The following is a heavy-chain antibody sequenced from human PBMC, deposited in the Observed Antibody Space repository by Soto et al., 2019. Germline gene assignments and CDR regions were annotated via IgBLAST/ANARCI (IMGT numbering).Heavy chain of an antibody. CDR3: ARGSSYYDFWSGYYSYFAY. D-gene: IGHD3-3*01. V-gene: IGHV4-39*01. CDR1: GGSISSSSYY. J-gene: IGHJ4*02. CDR2: IYYSGST. Sequence: QLQLQESGPGLVKPSETLSLTCTVSGGSISSSSYYWGWIRQPPGKGLEWIGSIYYSGSTYYNPSLKSRVPISVDTFKNQFTLKLSSVTAADTAVYYCARGSSYYDFWSGYYSYFAYWGQGTLVTVSS.